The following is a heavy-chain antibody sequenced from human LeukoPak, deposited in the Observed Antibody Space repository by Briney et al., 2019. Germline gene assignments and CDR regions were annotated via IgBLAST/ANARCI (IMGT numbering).Heavy chain of an antibody. D-gene: IGHD2-2*01. CDR2: IYYSGST. CDR1: GGSLSSYY. Sequence: PSETLSLTCTVSGGSLSSYYWSWLRQPPGKGLEWIGYIYYSGSTNYNPSLKSRVTISVDTSKNQFSLKLSSVTAADTAVYYCARVGYCSSTSCGFDPWGQGTLVTVSS. V-gene: IGHV4-59*01. J-gene: IGHJ5*02. CDR3: ARVGYCSSTSCGFDP.